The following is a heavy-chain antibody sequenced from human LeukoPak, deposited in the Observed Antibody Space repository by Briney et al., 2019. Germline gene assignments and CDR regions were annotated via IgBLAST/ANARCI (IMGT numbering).Heavy chain of an antibody. CDR1: GYTFTSYG. V-gene: IGHV1-2*02. CDR2: INPNSGGT. Sequence: ASVKVSCKASGYTFTSYGISWVRQAPGQGLEWMGWINPNSGGTNYAQKFYARVTMTRDTSISTAYMELSRLRSDDTAVYYCASVKSSTELDYWGQGTLVTVSS. D-gene: IGHD2-2*01. J-gene: IGHJ4*02. CDR3: ASVKSSTELDY.